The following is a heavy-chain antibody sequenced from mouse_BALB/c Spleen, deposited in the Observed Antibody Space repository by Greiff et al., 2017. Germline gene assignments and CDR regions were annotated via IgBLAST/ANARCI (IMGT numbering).Heavy chain of an antibody. CDR1: GFTFSSYG. CDR2: ISSGGSYT. CDR3: ARHGMDY. J-gene: IGHJ4*01. Sequence: DVKLVESGGDLVKPGGYLKLSCAASGFTFSSYGMSWVRQTPDKRLEWVATISSGGSYTYYPDSVKGRFTISRDNAKNTLYLQMSSLKSEDTAMYYCARHGMDYWGQGTSVTVSS. V-gene: IGHV5-6*02.